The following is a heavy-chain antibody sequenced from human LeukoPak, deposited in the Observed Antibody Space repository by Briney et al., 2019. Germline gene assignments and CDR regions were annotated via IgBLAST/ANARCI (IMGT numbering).Heavy chain of an antibody. CDR2: IKQDGSEK. D-gene: IGHD1-26*01. J-gene: IGHJ5*02. CDR3: AKGPGDNPGANP. Sequence: PGGSLRLSCAASGFTFSSYWMSWVRQAPGKGLEWVANIKQDGSEKYYVDSVKGRFTISRDNSKNTLYLQMNSLRAEDTAVYYCAKGPGDNPGANPWGQGTLVTVSS. CDR1: GFTFSSYW. V-gene: IGHV3-7*01.